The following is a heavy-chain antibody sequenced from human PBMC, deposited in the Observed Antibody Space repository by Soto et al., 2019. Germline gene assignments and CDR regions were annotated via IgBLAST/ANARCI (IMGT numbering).Heavy chain of an antibody. Sequence: PSETLSLTCAVSGGSFSDYYWSWIRQPPGKGLEWIGEINHSGSTYYNPSLKSRVTISVDTSKNQFSLKLSSVTAADTAVYYCARDDRLVADYWGQGTLVTVSS. CDR3: ARDDRLVADY. J-gene: IGHJ4*02. V-gene: IGHV4-34*09. D-gene: IGHD2-2*01. CDR1: GGSFSDYY. CDR2: INHSGST.